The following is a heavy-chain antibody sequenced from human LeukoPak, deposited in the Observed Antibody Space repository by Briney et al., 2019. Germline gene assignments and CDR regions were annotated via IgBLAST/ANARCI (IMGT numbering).Heavy chain of an antibody. J-gene: IGHJ6*04. CDR3: ARLRRYCSSTSCPKTLDV. V-gene: IGHV4-34*01. Sequence: PSETLSLTCAVNGGSFSAYYWNWIRQPPGKGLEWIGEINHGGTTNYNPSLKSRLTISVDTSQNQFSLKLSSVTAADTAVYYCARLRRYCSSTSCPKTLDVWGKGTTVTVSS. D-gene: IGHD2-2*01. CDR2: INHGGTT. CDR1: GGSFSAYY.